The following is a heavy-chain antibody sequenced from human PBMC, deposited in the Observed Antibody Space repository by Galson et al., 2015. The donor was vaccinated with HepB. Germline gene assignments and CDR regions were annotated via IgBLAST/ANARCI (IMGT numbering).Heavy chain of an antibody. J-gene: IGHJ4*02. CDR1: GFTFSSYA. CDR2: ISGSGGST. D-gene: IGHD2-15*01. Sequence: SLRLSCAASGFTFSSYAMSWVRQAPGKGLEWVSAISGSGGSTYYADSVKGRFTISRDNSKNTLYLQMNSLRAEDTAVYYCAKSPHGFGYCSGGSCSLLDYWGQGTLVTVSS. V-gene: IGHV3-23*01. CDR3: AKSPHGFGYCSGGSCSLLDY.